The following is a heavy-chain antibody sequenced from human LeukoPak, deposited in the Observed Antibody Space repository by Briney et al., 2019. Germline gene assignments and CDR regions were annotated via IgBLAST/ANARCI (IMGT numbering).Heavy chain of an antibody. CDR2: TRYDGSDK. V-gene: IGHV3-30*02. CDR1: GFIFSNYG. CDR3: AILNDYSNYGFDN. D-gene: IGHD4-11*01. J-gene: IGHJ4*02. Sequence: PGGSLRPSCAASGFIFSNYGMHWVRRAPGKGLEWVAFTRYDGSDKYYADSVKGRFTISRDNSKNTLYLQMSSLRAEDTAVYYCAILNDYSNYGFDNWGQGTLVTVSS.